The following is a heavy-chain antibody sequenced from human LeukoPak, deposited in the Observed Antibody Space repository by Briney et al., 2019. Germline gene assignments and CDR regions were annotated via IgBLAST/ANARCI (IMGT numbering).Heavy chain of an antibody. J-gene: IGHJ4*02. Sequence: TGGSLRLSCAASGFTFSSYEMNWVRQAPGKGLEWVSYISSSGSTIYYADSVKGRFTISRDNAKNSLYLQMNSLRAEDTAVYYCSTYYYDSSGYYTQGYWGQGTLVTVSS. CDR1: GFTFSSYE. V-gene: IGHV3-48*03. CDR2: ISSSGSTI. D-gene: IGHD3-22*01. CDR3: STYYYDSSGYYTQGY.